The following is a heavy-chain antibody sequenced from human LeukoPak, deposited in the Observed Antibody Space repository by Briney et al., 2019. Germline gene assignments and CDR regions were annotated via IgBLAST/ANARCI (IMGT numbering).Heavy chain of an antibody. V-gene: IGHV1-69*05. CDR3: AREGSGYQLNWFDP. Sequence: SSVKVSCKASGGTFSSYAISWVRQAPGQGLEWMGRIIPIFGTATYAQKFQGRVTITTDESTSTAYMELSSLRSEDTAVYYCAREGSGYQLNWFDPWGQGTLVTVSS. D-gene: IGHD3-22*01. CDR2: IIPIFGTA. J-gene: IGHJ5*02. CDR1: GGTFSSYA.